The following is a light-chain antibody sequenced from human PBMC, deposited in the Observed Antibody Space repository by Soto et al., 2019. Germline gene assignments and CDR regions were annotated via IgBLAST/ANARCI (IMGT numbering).Light chain of an antibody. J-gene: IGKJ2*02. V-gene: IGKV4-1*01. CDR3: QQYYGTLRT. CDR1: QTVLYSSNNKNH. Sequence: DIVMTQSPDSLAVSLGGRATINCKSSQTVLYSSNNKNHLAWYQHKPGQPPKLLIYWASTRESAVPDRFSGSGSGTDFTLTINSLQAEDVEVYYRQQYYGTLRTSGHGTKVDIK. CDR2: WAS.